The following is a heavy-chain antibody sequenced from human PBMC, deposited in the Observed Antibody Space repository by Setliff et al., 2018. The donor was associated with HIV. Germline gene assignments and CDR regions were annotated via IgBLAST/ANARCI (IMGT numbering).Heavy chain of an antibody. Sequence: GGSLRLSCAASGFTFITYTMHWVRQAPGKGLEWVAVISYGGSNEYYADSVKGRFTISRDNSKNTLYLQMNSLRPEDTAVYYCARDRGYSYGYDAFDIWGQGTMVTVSS. CDR3: ARDRGYSYGYDAFDI. CDR1: GFTFITYT. D-gene: IGHD5-18*01. J-gene: IGHJ3*02. CDR2: ISYGGSNE. V-gene: IGHV3-30*01.